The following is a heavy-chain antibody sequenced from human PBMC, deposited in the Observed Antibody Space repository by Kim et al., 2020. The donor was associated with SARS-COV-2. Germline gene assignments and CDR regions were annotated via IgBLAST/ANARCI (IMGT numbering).Heavy chain of an antibody. V-gene: IGHV4-4*07. Sequence: PSLKSRVTMSVDTSKNQFSLKLSSVTAADTAVYYCARAPDYGDYSYYFDYWGQGTLVTVSS. CDR3: ARAPDYGDYSYYFDY. J-gene: IGHJ4*02. D-gene: IGHD4-17*01.